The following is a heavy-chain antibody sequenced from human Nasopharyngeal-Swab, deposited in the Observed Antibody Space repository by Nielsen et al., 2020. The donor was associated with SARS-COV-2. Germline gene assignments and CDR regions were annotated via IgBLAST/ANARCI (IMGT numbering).Heavy chain of an antibody. Sequence: SETLSLTCTVSGVSITSQYWSWIRQPPGKGLEWIGYISHNSGTSYNPSLKSRVTMFMDTSKNQFSLRLRSVTAADTAVYYCAKEGATGRFDPWGQGTLVTVSS. CDR2: ISHNSGT. CDR1: GVSITSQY. CDR3: AKEGATGRFDP. J-gene: IGHJ5*02. V-gene: IGHV4-59*11.